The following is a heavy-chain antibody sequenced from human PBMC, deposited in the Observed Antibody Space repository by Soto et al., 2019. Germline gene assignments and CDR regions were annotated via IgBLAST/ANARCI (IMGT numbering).Heavy chain of an antibody. D-gene: IGHD2-15*01. V-gene: IGHV1-69*02. CDR3: ARQELGYCSGGSCYSVEAFDI. CDR2: IIPILGIA. J-gene: IGHJ3*02. Sequence: QVQLVQSGAEVKKPGSSVKVSCKASGGTFSSYTISWVRQAPGQGLEWMGRIIPILGIANYAQKFQGRVTIPADKSTSTAYMELSSLRSEDTAVYYCARQELGYCSGGSCYSVEAFDIWGQGTMVTVSS. CDR1: GGTFSSYT.